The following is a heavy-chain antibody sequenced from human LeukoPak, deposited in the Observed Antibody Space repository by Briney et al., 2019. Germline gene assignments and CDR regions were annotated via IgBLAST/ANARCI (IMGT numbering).Heavy chain of an antibody. Sequence: GGSLRLSCAASGFTFSSYSMNWVRQAPGKGLEWVSSITSSSTYMYYADSVKGRFTISRDNAKNSLYLQMNSLRAEDTAVYYCATDIYGDHDYWGQGTLVTVSS. CDR1: GFTFSSYS. CDR3: ATDIYGDHDY. D-gene: IGHD4-17*01. J-gene: IGHJ4*02. CDR2: ITSSSTYM. V-gene: IGHV3-21*01.